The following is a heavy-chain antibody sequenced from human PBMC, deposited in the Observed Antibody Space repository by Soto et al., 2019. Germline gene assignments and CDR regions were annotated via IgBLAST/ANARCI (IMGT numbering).Heavy chain of an antibody. V-gene: IGHV3-30-3*01. CDR3: ARSIAVAGTPEFDY. CDR2: ISYDDGTNK. CDR1: GFTFSSFT. J-gene: IGHJ4*02. Sequence: QVQLVESGGGVVQPGRSLRLSCAASGFTFSSFTMHWVRQAPGKGLEWVAVISYDDGTNKYYADSVKGRFTISRDNPKNTLYLQTNSLRAEDTAVYYCARSIAVAGTPEFDYWGQGTLVTVSS. D-gene: IGHD6-19*01.